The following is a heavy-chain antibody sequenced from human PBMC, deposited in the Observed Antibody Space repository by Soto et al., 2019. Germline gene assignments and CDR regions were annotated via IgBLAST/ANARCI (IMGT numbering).Heavy chain of an antibody. CDR3: ARGDCTNGVCHLGYFQH. D-gene: IGHD2-8*01. CDR1: GGSISSGDYY. V-gene: IGHV4-30-4*01. J-gene: IGHJ1*01. CDR2: IYYSGST. Sequence: SETLSLTCTVSGGSISSGDYYWSWIRQPPGKGLEWIGYIYYSGSTYYNPSLKSRVTISVDTSKNQFSLKLSSVTAADTAVYYCARGDCTNGVCHLGYFQHWGQVTLVTVS.